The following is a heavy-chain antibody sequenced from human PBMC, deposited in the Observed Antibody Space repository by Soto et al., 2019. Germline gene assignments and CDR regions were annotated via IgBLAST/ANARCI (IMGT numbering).Heavy chain of an antibody. CDR2: ISVENHNT. CDR1: GYTLTTYG. Sequence: ASVKVSCKASGYTLTTYGISCVRQAPGQVLEWMGWISVENHNTVYAQKFQGRVTMTTDASTSTVYMELRSLRSDDTAIYYCTKSIGAPGNARDYYYGLDVWGQGTTVTVSS. V-gene: IGHV1-18*04. D-gene: IGHD1-1*01. J-gene: IGHJ6*01. CDR3: TKSIGAPGNARDYYYGLDV.